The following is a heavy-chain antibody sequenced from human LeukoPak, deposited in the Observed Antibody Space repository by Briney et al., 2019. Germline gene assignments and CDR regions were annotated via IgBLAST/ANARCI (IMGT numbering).Heavy chain of an antibody. CDR3: ATYSSLNRREFQY. CDR2: IKTDGSEK. V-gene: IGHV3-7*01. CDR1: GFTFSNYW. J-gene: IGHJ1*01. Sequence: SGGSLRLSCEGSGFTFSNYWMGWVRQAPGKGLQWVANIKTDGSEKYYVDSVKGRFTISGDNAKSSLYLQMNSLRAEDTAVYYCATYSSLNRREFQYWGQGTLLTVSS. D-gene: IGHD3-22*01.